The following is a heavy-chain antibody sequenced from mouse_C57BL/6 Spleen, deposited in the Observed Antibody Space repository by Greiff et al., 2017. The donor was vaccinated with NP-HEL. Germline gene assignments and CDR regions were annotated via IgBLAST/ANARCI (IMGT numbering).Heavy chain of an antibody. V-gene: IGHV1-42*01. Sequence: EVQLQQSGPELVKPGASVKISCKASGYSFTGYYMNWVKQSPEKSLEWIGEINPSTGGTTYNQKFKAKATLTVDKSSSTAYMQLKSLTSEDSAVYYCARKTTVVADFDYWGQGTTLTVSS. D-gene: IGHD1-1*01. CDR3: ARKTTVVADFDY. J-gene: IGHJ2*01. CDR2: INPSTGGT. CDR1: GYSFTGYY.